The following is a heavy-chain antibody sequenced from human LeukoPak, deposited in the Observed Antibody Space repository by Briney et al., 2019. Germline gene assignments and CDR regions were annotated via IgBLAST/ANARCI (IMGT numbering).Heavy chain of an antibody. D-gene: IGHD5-18*01. Sequence: PGGSLRLSCAASGSTFSSYAMSWVRQTPGKGLEWVSGVCGSGGSTNYAESVKGLFSNTRDNTINTMYLQMNSLRVEDTAVYYCARELGFSSGYIDSWGQGTLVTVSS. V-gene: IGHV3-23*01. CDR1: GSTFSSYA. CDR3: ARELGFSSGYIDS. J-gene: IGHJ4*02. CDR2: VCGSGGST.